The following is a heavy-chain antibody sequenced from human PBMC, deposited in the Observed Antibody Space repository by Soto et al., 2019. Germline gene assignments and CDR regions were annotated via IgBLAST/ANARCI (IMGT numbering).Heavy chain of an antibody. D-gene: IGHD6-25*01. V-gene: IGHV4-61*01. CDR1: GGSVSSGSYY. CDR3: ARVGRLEALDYYYYMDV. CDR2: IYYSGST. Sequence: SETLSLTCTVSGGSVSSGSYYWSWIRQPPGKGLEWIGYIYYSGSTYYNPSLKSRVTISVDTSKNQFSLKLSSVTAADTAVYYCARVGRLEALDYYYYMDVWGKGTTVTVSS. J-gene: IGHJ6*03.